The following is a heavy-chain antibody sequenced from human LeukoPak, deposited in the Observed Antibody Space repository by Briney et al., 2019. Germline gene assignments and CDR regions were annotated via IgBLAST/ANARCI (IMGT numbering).Heavy chain of an antibody. D-gene: IGHD1-26*01. J-gene: IGHJ4*02. V-gene: IGHV3-30-3*01. CDR2: ISYDGTKQ. CDR1: GFTFSINA. Sequence: PGRSLRLSCEGSGFTFSINAMHWVRQAPGKGLEWLAVISYDGTKQYFADSVKGRFTISRDNVKNSLYLEMNSLRAEDTAVYYCAKVPYHRIVGGHNLYYFDYWGQGTLVTVSS. CDR3: AKVPYHRIVGGHNLYYFDY.